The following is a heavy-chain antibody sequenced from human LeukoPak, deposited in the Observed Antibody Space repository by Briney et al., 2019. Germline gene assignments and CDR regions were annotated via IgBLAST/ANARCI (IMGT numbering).Heavy chain of an antibody. CDR1: GYTFTSYG. CDR2: ISTYNGNT. CDR3: ARHIPLRYFDWTYYFDY. V-gene: IGHV1-18*01. D-gene: IGHD3-9*01. Sequence: GAPVKVSCKASGYTFTSYGISWVRQAPGQGLEWTGWISTYNGNTNYAQKFQGRVTMTTDTSTSTAYMDLRSLRSDDTAVYYCARHIPLRYFDWTYYFDYWGQGTLVTVSS. J-gene: IGHJ4*02.